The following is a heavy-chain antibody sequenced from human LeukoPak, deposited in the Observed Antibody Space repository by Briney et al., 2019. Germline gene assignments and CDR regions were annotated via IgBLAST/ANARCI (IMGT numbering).Heavy chain of an antibody. CDR1: GFTFSSYA. D-gene: IGHD3-22*01. V-gene: IGHV3-23*01. Sequence: GGSLRLSCAASGFTFSSYAMSWVRQAPGKGLEWVSAISDSGGVTYYADSVTGRFTISRDNSKNTVFLHMNSLRAEDTAMYYCARGDDSGYYDYFGYWGQGALVTVSS. CDR3: ARGDDSGYYDYFGY. J-gene: IGHJ4*02. CDR2: ISDSGGVT.